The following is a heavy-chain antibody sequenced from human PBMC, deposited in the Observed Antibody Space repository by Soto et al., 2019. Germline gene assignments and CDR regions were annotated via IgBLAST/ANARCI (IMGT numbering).Heavy chain of an antibody. CDR3: AIARASSGLDGPEPFVC. J-gene: IGHJ4*02. Sequence: QVQLVESGGGVVQPGRSLRLSCAASGFTFSSYAMHWVRQAPGKGLEWVAVISYDGSNKYYADSVKGRFTISRDNSKNTLNLQINSLIAEDRARYYCAIARASSGLDGPEPFVCWGQVTMVTVSS. CDR2: ISYDGSNK. CDR1: GFTFSSYA. D-gene: IGHD6-25*01. V-gene: IGHV3-30-3*01.